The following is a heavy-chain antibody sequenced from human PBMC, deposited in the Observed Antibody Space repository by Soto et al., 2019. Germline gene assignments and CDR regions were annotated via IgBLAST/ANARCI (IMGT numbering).Heavy chain of an antibody. D-gene: IGHD3-22*01. CDR1: GFTFSSYG. CDR2: ISYDGSNK. Sequence: SGGSLRLSCAASGFTFSSYGMHWVRQAPGKGLEWVAVISYDGSNKYYADSVKGRFTISRDNSKNTLYLQMNSLRAEDTAVYYCARGIDSSGNIDYWGQGTLVTVSS. CDR3: ARGIDSSGNIDY. J-gene: IGHJ4*02. V-gene: IGHV3-30*03.